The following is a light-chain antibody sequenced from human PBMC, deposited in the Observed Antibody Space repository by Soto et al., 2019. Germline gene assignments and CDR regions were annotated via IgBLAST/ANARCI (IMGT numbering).Light chain of an antibody. V-gene: IGLV2-14*01. Sequence: QSALTQPASVSGSPGQSITISCAGTSTDVGGYDYVSWYQQHPGKAPKVMIYEVTKRPSGVSNRFSGSKSGNTASLTIFRLQAEDEADYYCSSYTSSATRVFGTGTKVT. CDR1: STDVGGYDY. J-gene: IGLJ1*01. CDR3: SSYTSSATRV. CDR2: EVT.